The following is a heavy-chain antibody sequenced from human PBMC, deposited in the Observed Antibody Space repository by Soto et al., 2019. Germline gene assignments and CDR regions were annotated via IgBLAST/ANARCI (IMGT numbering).Heavy chain of an antibody. V-gene: IGHV4-34*01. CDR2: INRSGST. Sequence: SETLSLTCAVYGGSFSGYYWSWIRQPPGKGLEWIGEINRSGSTNYNPSLKSRVTISVDTSKNQFSLKLSSVTAADTAVYYCARESEDLTSNFDYWGQGTLVTVSS. J-gene: IGHJ4*02. CDR1: GGSFSGYY. CDR3: ARESEDLTSNFDY.